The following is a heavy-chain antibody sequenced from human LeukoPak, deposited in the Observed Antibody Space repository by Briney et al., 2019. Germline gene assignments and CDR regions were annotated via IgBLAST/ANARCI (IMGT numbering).Heavy chain of an antibody. CDR1: GFTFSDYY. D-gene: IGHD6-13*01. CDR2: ISSSGNTI. V-gene: IGHV3-11*04. Sequence: GGSLRLSCAASGFTFSDYYMSWIRQAPGKGLECVSYISSSGNTIYYADSVKGRFTISRDNSKNTLYLQMNSLRAEDTAVYYCARDPNSSRGYWGQGTLVTVSS. CDR3: ARDPNSSRGY. J-gene: IGHJ4*02.